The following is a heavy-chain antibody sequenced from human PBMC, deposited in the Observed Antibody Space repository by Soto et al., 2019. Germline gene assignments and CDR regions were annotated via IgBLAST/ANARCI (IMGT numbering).Heavy chain of an antibody. V-gene: IGHV4-59*01. Sequence: QVQLQESGPGLLKPSETLSLTCTVSSGSLSRYYWAWIRQPPGKGLEWIGYVYSGGSTFYNPSLTGRVTISIDTSKSQFSLRLTSVTAADTGVFYCARAPRSGDCFDYWGQGTLVTVSS. J-gene: IGHJ4*02. CDR1: SGSLSRYY. CDR3: ARAPRSGDCFDY. CDR2: VYSGGST. D-gene: IGHD1-26*01.